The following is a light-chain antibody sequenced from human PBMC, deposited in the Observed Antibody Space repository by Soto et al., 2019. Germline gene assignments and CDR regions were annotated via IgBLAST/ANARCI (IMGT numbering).Light chain of an antibody. CDR3: QQSSNWPSSIT. V-gene: IGKV3-11*01. CDR2: DTS. J-gene: IGKJ5*01. CDR1: QRISSF. Sequence: EIVLTQSPATLSLSPGERATLSCRASQRISSFSAWYQQRPGQAPRLLIYDTSHRATGVPARFSGSGSGTDFTLTISSLETEDFAVYFCQQSSNWPSSITFGQGTRLEIK.